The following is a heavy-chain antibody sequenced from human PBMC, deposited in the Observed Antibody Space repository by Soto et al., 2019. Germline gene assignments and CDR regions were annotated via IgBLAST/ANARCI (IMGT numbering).Heavy chain of an antibody. Sequence: EVQLLESGGGLVQPGGSLRLSCAASGFTFSSYAMSWVRQAPGKGLEWVSAISGSGGSTYYADSVKGRFTISRDNSKNTLYLQMNSLRAEDTAVYYCAKGRDSGSSSWYPLDYWGQGTLVTVSS. CDR1: GFTFSSYA. CDR3: AKGRDSGSSSWYPLDY. J-gene: IGHJ4*02. V-gene: IGHV3-23*01. CDR2: ISGSGGST. D-gene: IGHD6-13*01.